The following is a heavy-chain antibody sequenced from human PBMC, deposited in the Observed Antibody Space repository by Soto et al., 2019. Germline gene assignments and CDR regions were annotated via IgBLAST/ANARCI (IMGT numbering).Heavy chain of an antibody. Sequence: SETLSLTCAVYGGSFSGYYWSWIRQPPGKGLEWIGEINHSGSTNYNPSLKSRVTISVDTSKNQFSLKLSSVTAADTAVYYCARLEVIVVPAAPPPHYYYMDVWGKGTTVTVSS. CDR1: GGSFSGYY. D-gene: IGHD2-2*01. CDR2: INHSGST. CDR3: ARLEVIVVPAAPPPHYYYMDV. J-gene: IGHJ6*03. V-gene: IGHV4-34*01.